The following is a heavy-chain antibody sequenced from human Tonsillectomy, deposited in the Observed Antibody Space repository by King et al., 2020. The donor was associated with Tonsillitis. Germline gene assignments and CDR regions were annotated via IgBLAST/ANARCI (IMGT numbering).Heavy chain of an antibody. D-gene: IGHD2-21*02. Sequence: VQLQESGPGLVKPSETLSLTCTVSGGSISSYYWSWIRQPPGKGLEWIGYIYYSGRTNYNPSLKSRVTISVDTSKNQFSLKLSSVPAADTAVYYCARMSAYCGGDCYPNHYWCFDLWGRGTLVTVSS. CDR3: ARMSAYCGGDCYPNHYWCFDL. V-gene: IGHV4-59*08. J-gene: IGHJ2*01. CDR1: GGSISSYY. CDR2: IYYSGRT.